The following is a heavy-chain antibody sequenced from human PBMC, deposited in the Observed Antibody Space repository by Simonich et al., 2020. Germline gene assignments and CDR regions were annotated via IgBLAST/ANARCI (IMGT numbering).Heavy chain of an antibody. V-gene: IGHV3-13*01. D-gene: IGHD1-26*01. CDR1: DFTFGSYK. Sequence: EVQLVESGGGLVQPGGSLRLSCVSSDFTFGSYKMHRVRKAKEKGREWVSAIVTTGDTYYPCSVKCRFTISRENAKNSLYLQMNSLRAGDTAVYYCARGGYSGSNNWFDPWGQGTLVTVSS. J-gene: IGHJ5*02. CDR3: ARGGYSGSNNWFDP. CDR2: IVTTGDT.